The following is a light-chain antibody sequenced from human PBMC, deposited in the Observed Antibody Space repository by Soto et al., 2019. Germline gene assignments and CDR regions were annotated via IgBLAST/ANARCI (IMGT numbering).Light chain of an antibody. CDR1: SGDVGGYNA. V-gene: IGLV2-14*01. CDR3: SSYTPSGVYV. J-gene: IGLJ1*01. CDR2: DVS. Sequence: QSALTQPASVSGSPGQSITISCTGTSGDVGGYNAVSWYQQHPGKAPKLMIYDVSNRPSGVSYRFSGSKSGSTASLTISGLQAEDEANYYCSSYTPSGVYVFGAGTSHRP.